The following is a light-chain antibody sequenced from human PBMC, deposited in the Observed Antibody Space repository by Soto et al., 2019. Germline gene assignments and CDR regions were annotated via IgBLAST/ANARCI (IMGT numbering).Light chain of an antibody. CDR1: SSDVGGYNY. CDR2: DVS. CDR3: SSYTSSSTLV. J-gene: IGLJ2*01. V-gene: IGLV2-14*01. Sequence: QSALTQPASVSGSPGQSITISCTGTSSDVGGYNYGSWYQQHPGKAPKLMIYDVSNRPSGVSNRFSGSKSGNTASLSLSGLQAEGEADYYCSSYTSSSTLVFGGGTKLTVL.